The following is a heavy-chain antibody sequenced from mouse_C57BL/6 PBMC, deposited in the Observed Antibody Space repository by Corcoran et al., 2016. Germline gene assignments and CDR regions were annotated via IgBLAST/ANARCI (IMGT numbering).Heavy chain of an antibody. Sequence: QIQLVQSGPELKKPGETVKISCKASGYTFTTYGMSWVKQAPGKGLKWMGWINTYSGVTTYADAFKGRFAFSLETSASTADLQINNLKNEDTATYFCARKDRNYHYAMDYWGQGTVVTVSS. V-gene: IGHV9-3*01. CDR2: INTYSGVT. CDR3: ARKDRNYHYAMDY. CDR1: GYTFTTYG. D-gene: IGHD2-1*01. J-gene: IGHJ4*01.